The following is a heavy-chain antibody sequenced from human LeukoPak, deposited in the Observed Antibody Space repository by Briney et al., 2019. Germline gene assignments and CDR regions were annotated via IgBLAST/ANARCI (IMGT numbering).Heavy chain of an antibody. V-gene: IGHV1-8*01. J-gene: IGHJ5*02. CDR2: MNPNSGNT. Sequence: ASVEVSCKASGYTFTSYDINWVRQATGQGLKWMGWMNPNSGNTGYAQKFQGRVTMTRNTSISTAYMELSSLRSEDTAVYYCARGPRRSWNYANWFDPWGQGTLVTVSS. CDR3: ARGPRRSWNYANWFDP. D-gene: IGHD1-7*01. CDR1: GYTFTSYD.